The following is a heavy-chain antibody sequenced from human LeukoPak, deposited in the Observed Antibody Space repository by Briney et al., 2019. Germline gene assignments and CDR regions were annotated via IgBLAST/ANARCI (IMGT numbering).Heavy chain of an antibody. J-gene: IGHJ4*02. CDR3: ARGFCSDGSCYIMRYSSGWYFDY. D-gene: IGHD2-15*01. Sequence: GGSLRLSCAASGFTFSSYAMHWVRQAPGKGLEWVAVISYDGSNKYYADSVKGRFTISRDNSKNTLYLQMNSLRGEDTAVYYCARGFCSDGSCYIMRYSSGWYFDYWGQGTLVTVSS. CDR2: ISYDGSNK. V-gene: IGHV3-30-3*01. CDR1: GFTFSSYA.